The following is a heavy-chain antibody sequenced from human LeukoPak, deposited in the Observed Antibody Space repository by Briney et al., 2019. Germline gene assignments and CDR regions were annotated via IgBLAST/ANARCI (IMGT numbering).Heavy chain of an antibody. J-gene: IGHJ4*02. CDR3: ARSAGGTVDY. Sequence: SQTLSLTCAISGDSVSSNNDAWNWIRRSPSRGLEWLGRTYYRSKWYNDYAASVKSRITIKPDTSKNQFSLQLNSVTAEDSAVYYCARSAGGTVDYWGQGTLVTVSS. CDR2: TYYRSKWYN. V-gene: IGHV6-1*01. CDR1: GDSVSSNNDA. D-gene: IGHD6-13*01.